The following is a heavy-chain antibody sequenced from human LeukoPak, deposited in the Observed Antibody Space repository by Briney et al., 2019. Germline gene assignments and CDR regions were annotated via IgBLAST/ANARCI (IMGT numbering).Heavy chain of an antibody. CDR2: IKEDGSEI. CDR3: AKGVYSYPS. D-gene: IGHD3-16*01. CDR1: GFTFSSYW. Sequence: GGSLRLSCAASGFTFSSYWMTWVRQARGKALQWVANIKEDGSEIYYVDSVKGRFTISRDNAKNSLYLQMNSLRAEDTALYYCAKGVYSYPSWGQGTLVTVSS. V-gene: IGHV3-7*01. J-gene: IGHJ5*02.